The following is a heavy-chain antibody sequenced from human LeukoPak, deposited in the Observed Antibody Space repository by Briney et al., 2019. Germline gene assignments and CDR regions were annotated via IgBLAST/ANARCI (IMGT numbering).Heavy chain of an antibody. Sequence: SDSLPLTCNVSGDSISSDYWSWIRQTPGKGLEWIGFIFHSGTTDSNPSLQSRATISIDTSRKSFSLKLLSVTAADTAVYYCARTRPQDYGTSYMDVWGTGATVTVSS. V-gene: IGHV4-59*08. J-gene: IGHJ6*03. CDR2: IFHSGTT. CDR1: GDSISSDY. CDR3: ARTRPQDYGTSYMDV. D-gene: IGHD4-17*01.